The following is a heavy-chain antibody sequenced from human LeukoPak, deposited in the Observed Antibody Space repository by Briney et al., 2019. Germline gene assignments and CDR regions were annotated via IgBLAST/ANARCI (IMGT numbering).Heavy chain of an antibody. CDR1: GFTFSSYA. J-gene: IGHJ4*02. Sequence: PGGSLRLSCAASGFTFSSYAMSWVRQAPGKGLEWVSAISGSGGSTYYADSVKGRFTISRDNSKNTLYLQMNSLRAEDTAVYYCARGSSGHEYYFDYWGQGTLVTVSS. CDR3: ARGSSGHEYYFDY. D-gene: IGHD3-22*01. V-gene: IGHV3-23*01. CDR2: ISGSGGST.